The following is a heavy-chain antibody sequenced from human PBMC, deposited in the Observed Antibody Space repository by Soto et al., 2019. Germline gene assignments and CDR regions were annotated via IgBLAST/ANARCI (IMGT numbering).Heavy chain of an antibody. CDR2: VSRSGADT. V-gene: IGHV3-23*01. Sequence: EVQLLESGGGLVQPGGSLRLSCVASGFTFSTYVMRWVRQAPGKGLEWVSTVSRSGADTFYADSVKGRFTISRDNSKNTVSLQMDSLRAEDTAVYYCASSSGSHYEFWGQGTLVTVSP. CDR1: GFTFSTYV. CDR3: ASSSGSHYEF. D-gene: IGHD3-22*01. J-gene: IGHJ4*02.